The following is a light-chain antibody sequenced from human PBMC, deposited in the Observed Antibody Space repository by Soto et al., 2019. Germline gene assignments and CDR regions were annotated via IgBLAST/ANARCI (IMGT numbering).Light chain of an antibody. CDR2: AAS. J-gene: IGKJ1*01. V-gene: IGKV3-20*01. CDR1: QSVNSNY. CDR3: QQYSSGM. Sequence: EIVLTQSPGTLSLSPGERATLSCRASQSVNSNYLAWYQQKPGQAPRLLIYAASSRATGIPDRFSGGGSGKDFTLTISRLEPEDFAVYYCQQYSSGMFGQGTKVEIK.